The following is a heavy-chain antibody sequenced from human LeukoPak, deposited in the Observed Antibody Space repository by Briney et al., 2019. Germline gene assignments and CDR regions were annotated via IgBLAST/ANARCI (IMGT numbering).Heavy chain of an antibody. V-gene: IGHV4-59*01. CDR3: ARAGYSYGTGYYFDY. Sequence: SETLSLTCTVSGGSISTYYRSWIRLPPGKGLEWIGYIYYTGATYYNPSLKSRVTISLDTSKNHFSLKLSSVTAADAAVYYCARAGYSYGTGYYFDYWGQGALVTVSS. CDR2: IYYTGAT. CDR1: GGSISTYY. J-gene: IGHJ4*02. D-gene: IGHD5-18*01.